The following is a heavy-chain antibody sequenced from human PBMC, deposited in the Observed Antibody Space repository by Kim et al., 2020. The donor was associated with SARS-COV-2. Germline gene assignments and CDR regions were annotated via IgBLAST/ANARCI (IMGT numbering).Heavy chain of an antibody. CDR3: AKGPFDY. Sequence: GGSLRLSCAASGFTFSSYGMHWVRQAPGKGLEWVAVISYDGSNKYYADSVKGRFTISRDNSKNTLYLQMNSLRAEDTAVYYCAKGPFDYWGQGTLVTVSS. CDR1: GFTFSSYG. CDR2: ISYDGSNK. V-gene: IGHV3-30*18. J-gene: IGHJ4*02.